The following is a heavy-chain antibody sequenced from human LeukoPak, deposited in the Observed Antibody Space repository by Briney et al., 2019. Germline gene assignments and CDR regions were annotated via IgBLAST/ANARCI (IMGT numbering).Heavy chain of an antibody. CDR2: IHYSGTT. J-gene: IGHJ4*02. Sequence: PSETLSLTCTVSGGSVNNNYWSWIRQSPGKGLEWIGYIHYSGTTSYNPSLKSRVTILGDTSKNQFSLKLSSVTAADTAVYYCASESVTLAGIDYWGQGTLVTVSS. D-gene: IGHD6-19*01. CDR3: ASESVTLAGIDY. CDR1: GGSVNNNY. V-gene: IGHV4-59*08.